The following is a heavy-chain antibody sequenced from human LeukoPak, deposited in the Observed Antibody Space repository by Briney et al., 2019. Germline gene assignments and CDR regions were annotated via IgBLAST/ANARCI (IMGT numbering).Heavy chain of an antibody. CDR1: GGSISSSNW. CDR3: AILGRGSGYDSEGDAFDI. CDR2: IYHSGST. D-gene: IGHD5-12*01. J-gene: IGHJ3*02. V-gene: IGHV4-4*02. Sequence: PSGTLSLTCAVSGGSISSSNWWSWVRQPPGKGLEWIGEIYHSGSTNYNPSLKSRVTISVDTSKNQFSLKLSSVTAADTAVYYCAILGRGSGYDSEGDAFDIWGQGTMVTVSS.